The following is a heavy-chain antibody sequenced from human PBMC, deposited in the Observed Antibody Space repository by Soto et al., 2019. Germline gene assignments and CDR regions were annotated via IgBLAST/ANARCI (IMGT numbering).Heavy chain of an antibody. CDR2: ISYSGST. CDR1: GGSISSSGYY. V-gene: IGHV4-31*03. CDR3: ARGVLH. J-gene: IGHJ4*01. Sequence: QVQLQESGPGLLQPSQTLSLTCSVSGGSISSSGYYWGGIRQHPGTGLEWIGHISYSGSTYYNTSLKSRVTISVDTSRNQFSLIENSVTAADTAVYYCARGVLHWGQGTLVTVSS.